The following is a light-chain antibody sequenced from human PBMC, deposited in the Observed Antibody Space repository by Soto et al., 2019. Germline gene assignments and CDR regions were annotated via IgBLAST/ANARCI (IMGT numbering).Light chain of an antibody. CDR2: DVS. J-gene: IGLJ1*01. Sequence: ALTQPASVSGSPGQSITISCTGTSSDVGGYDFVSWYQQHPGKAPKVMIYDVSNRPSGVSNRFSGSKSGNTASLTISGLQAEDEADYYCCSYTSSDTYVFGTGTKVTVL. V-gene: IGLV2-14*01. CDR1: SSDVGGYDF. CDR3: CSYTSSDTYV.